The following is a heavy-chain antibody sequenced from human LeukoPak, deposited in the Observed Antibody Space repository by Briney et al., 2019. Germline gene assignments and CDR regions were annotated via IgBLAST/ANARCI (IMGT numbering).Heavy chain of an antibody. V-gene: IGHV3-49*04. Sequence: GGSLRLSCTASGFTFGDYAMSWVRQAPGKGLEWAGFIRSKAYGGTTEYAASVKGRFTISRDDSKSIAYLQMNSLKTEDTAVYYCTRDGEYSSGWYPFRYYYYGMDVWGQGTTVTVSS. CDR3: TRDGEYSSGWYPFRYYYYGMDV. CDR1: GFTFGDYA. CDR2: IRSKAYGGTT. J-gene: IGHJ6*02. D-gene: IGHD6-19*01.